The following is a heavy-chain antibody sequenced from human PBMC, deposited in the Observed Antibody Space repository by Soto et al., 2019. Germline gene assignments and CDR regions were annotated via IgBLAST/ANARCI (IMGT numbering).Heavy chain of an antibody. CDR1: GFIFSTYG. CDR3: ASAEGPLDY. CDR2: IWYDGSTK. V-gene: IGHV3-33*01. J-gene: IGHJ4*02. Sequence: QVPLVESGGGVVQPGRSLRLSCAASGFIFSTYGMHWVRQAPGLGLEWVAVIWYDGSTKNYGDSVKGRFPISRDNSENTLYLRMNSLRAEDTALDYGASAEGPLDYWGQGTLVTFSS.